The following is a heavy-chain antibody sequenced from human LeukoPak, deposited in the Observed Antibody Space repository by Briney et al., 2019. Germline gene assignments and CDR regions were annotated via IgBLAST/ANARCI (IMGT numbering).Heavy chain of an antibody. Sequence: PSETLSLTCTVYGGSFSGYYWSWIRQPPGKGLEWIGEINHSGSTNYNPSLKSRVTISVDTSKNQFSLKLSSVTAADTAVYYCASDPTATSDYWGQGTLVTVSS. D-gene: IGHD4-17*01. CDR3: ASDPTATSDY. CDR2: INHSGST. V-gene: IGHV4-34*01. J-gene: IGHJ4*02. CDR1: GGSFSGYY.